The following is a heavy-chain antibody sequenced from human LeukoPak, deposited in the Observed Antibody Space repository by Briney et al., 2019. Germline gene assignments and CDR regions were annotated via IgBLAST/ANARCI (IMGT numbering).Heavy chain of an antibody. CDR3: ARSSSSSGLKY. Sequence: SETLSLTCTVSGGSISSYYWSWIRQPAGKGLEWIGRLYSSGSTNYNPSLKSRVTMSVDTSKNHFSLNLTAVTAADTAVYYCARSSSSSGLKYWGQGLLVTVSS. CDR1: GGSISSYY. V-gene: IGHV4-4*07. D-gene: IGHD6-6*01. J-gene: IGHJ4*02. CDR2: LYSSGST.